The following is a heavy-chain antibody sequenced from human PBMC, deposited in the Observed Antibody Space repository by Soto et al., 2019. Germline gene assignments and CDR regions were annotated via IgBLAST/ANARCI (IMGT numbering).Heavy chain of an antibody. CDR3: GRGRSGQIVVFH. J-gene: IGHJ4*02. CDR1: GYTFTGRY. V-gene: IGHV1-2*02. D-gene: IGHD5-12*01. CDR2: IGPESGAT. Sequence: AASVKVSCKASGYTFTGRYIHWVRQAPEQGPEWMGEIGPESGATRYAQRFQGRVTMTRDMSITTVYMELNNLRPDDTAVYYCGRGRSGQIVVFHWGQGTPVTVSS.